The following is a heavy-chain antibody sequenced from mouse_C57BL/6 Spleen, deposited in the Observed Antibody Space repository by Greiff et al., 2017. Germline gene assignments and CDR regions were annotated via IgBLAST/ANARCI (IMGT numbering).Heavy chain of an antibody. J-gene: IGHJ4*01. D-gene: IGHD2-5*01. Sequence: EVQLQQSGPVLVKPGASVKMSCKASGYTFTDYNMHWVKQSHGKSLEWIGYINPNNGGTSYNQKFKGKATLTVNKSSSTAYMELRSLTSEDSAVSYCAREEDTYYSNCGAMDYWGQGTSVTVSS. CDR2: INPNNGGT. CDR3: AREEDTYYSNCGAMDY. CDR1: GYTFTDYN. V-gene: IGHV1-22*01.